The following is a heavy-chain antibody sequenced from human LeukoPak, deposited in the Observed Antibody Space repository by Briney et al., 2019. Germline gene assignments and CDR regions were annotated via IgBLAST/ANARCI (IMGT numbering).Heavy chain of an antibody. CDR1: GGSISSGGYY. CDR2: IYYSGST. J-gene: IGHJ3*02. V-gene: IGHV4-31*03. D-gene: IGHD3-10*01. Sequence: SETLSLTCTVSGGSISSGGYYWIWIRQHPGKGLEWIGYIYYSGSTYYNPSLKSRVTISVDTSKNQFSLKLSSVTAADTAVYYCARENYYGSAKVNAFDIWGQGTMVTVSS. CDR3: ARENYYGSAKVNAFDI.